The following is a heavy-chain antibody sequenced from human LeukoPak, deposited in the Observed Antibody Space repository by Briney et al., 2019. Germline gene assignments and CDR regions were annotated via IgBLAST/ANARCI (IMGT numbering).Heavy chain of an antibody. J-gene: IGHJ4*02. V-gene: IGHV3-21*03. D-gene: IGHD6-19*01. CDR2: ISSSSSYI. CDR1: GFTFSSYG. Sequence: PGRSLRLSCAASGFTFSSYGMHWVRQAPGKGLEWVSSISSSSSYIYYADSVKGRFTISRDNAKNSLYLQMNSLKTEDTAVYYCTTEGYSSAWYPWFDYWGQGTLVTVSS. CDR3: TTEGYSSAWYPWFDY.